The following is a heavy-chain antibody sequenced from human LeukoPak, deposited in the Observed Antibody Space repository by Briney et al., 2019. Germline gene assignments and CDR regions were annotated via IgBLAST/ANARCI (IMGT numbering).Heavy chain of an antibody. CDR2: TYYRSKWYN. V-gene: IGHV6-1*01. J-gene: IGHJ6*02. CDR3: ASSRLHLYYYGMDV. D-gene: IGHD5-18*01. Sequence: SQTLSLTCAISGDSVSSNSAAWNWLRQSPSRGLEWLGRTYYRSKWYNDYAVSVKSRITINPDTSKNQFSLQLNSVTPEDTAVYYCASSRLHLYYYGMDVWGQGTTVTVSS. CDR1: GDSVSSNSAA.